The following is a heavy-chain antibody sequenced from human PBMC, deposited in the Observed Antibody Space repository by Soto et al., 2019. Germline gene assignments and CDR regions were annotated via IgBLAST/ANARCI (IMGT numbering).Heavy chain of an antibody. Sequence: SETLSLTCTVSGGSISSSSYYWGWIRQPPGKGLEWIGEINHSGTTNYNPSLKSRVTISVDTSKNQFFLKLSSVTAADTAVYYCTRGDRSSSWYGGFYSRHWGLGTLVTVSS. CDR3: TRGDRSSSWYGGFYSRH. V-gene: IGHV4-39*07. CDR1: GGSISSSSYY. D-gene: IGHD6-13*01. J-gene: IGHJ1*01. CDR2: INHSGTT.